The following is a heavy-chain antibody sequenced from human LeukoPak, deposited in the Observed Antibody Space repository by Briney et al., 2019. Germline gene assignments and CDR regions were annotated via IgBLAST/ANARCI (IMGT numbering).Heavy chain of an antibody. CDR1: GGSISSGGYY. V-gene: IGHV4-31*03. Sequence: SQTLSLTCTVSGGSISSGGYYWSWIRQHPGKGLEWIGYIYYSGSTYYNPSLKSRVTISVDTSKNQFSLKLSSVTAADTAVYYCARGGSSWYLYFDYWGQGTLVTVPS. CDR2: IYYSGST. D-gene: IGHD6-13*01. CDR3: ARGGSSWYLYFDY. J-gene: IGHJ4*02.